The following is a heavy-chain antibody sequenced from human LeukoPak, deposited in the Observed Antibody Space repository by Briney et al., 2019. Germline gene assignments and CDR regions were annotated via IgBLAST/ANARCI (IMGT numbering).Heavy chain of an antibody. CDR3: AREMGNWFDP. J-gene: IGHJ5*02. V-gene: IGHV4-59*01. D-gene: IGHD2-8*01. Sequence: SETLSLTCTVSGGSISSYYWSWIRQPPGKGLEWIGYIYNSGSTNYKPSLKSRVTISVDTSKNQFSLKLSSVTAADTAVYYCAREMGNWFDPWGQGTLVTVSS. CDR2: IYNSGST. CDR1: GGSISSYY.